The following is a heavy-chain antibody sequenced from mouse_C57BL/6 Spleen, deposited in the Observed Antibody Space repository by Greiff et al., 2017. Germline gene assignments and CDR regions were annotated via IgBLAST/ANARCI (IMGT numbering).Heavy chain of an antibody. Sequence: EVQLQQSGPELVKPGASVKIPCKASGYTFTDYNMDWVKQSHGKSLEWIGDINPNNGGTIYNQKFKGKATLTVDKSSSTAYMELRSLTSEDTAVYYCARRTTVVGGPLFDYWGQGTTLTVSS. CDR3: ARRTTVVGGPLFDY. J-gene: IGHJ2*01. CDR1: GYTFTDYN. CDR2: INPNNGGT. V-gene: IGHV1-18*01. D-gene: IGHD1-1*01.